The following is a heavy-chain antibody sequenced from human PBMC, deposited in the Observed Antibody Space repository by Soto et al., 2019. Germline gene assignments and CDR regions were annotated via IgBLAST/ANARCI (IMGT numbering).Heavy chain of an antibody. CDR1: GYTFTSYG. CDR2: ISAYNGDT. CDR3: XXXXXXXXXFY. V-gene: IGHV1-18*01. Sequence: QVQLVQSGAEVKKPGASVKVSCKASGYTFTSYGXXXXXXXXXXGLEWMGWISAYNGDTDYAHNLQGRVTLTTDTXXXXXXXXXXXXXXXXXXXXXXXXXXXXXXXFYWGQGTLVTVSS. J-gene: IGHJ4*02.